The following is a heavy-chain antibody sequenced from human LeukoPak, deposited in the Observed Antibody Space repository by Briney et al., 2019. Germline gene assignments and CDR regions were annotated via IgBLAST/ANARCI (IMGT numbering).Heavy chain of an antibody. J-gene: IGHJ4*02. V-gene: IGHV1-46*01. CDR2: INLSGGST. CDR1: GYTFTSYH. CDR3: ARGQGRTVVIPGY. D-gene: IGHD4-23*01. Sequence: GASVKVSCKASGYTFTSYHMHWVRQAPGQGLEWMGKINLSGGSTTYAQKFQGRVTMTRNTSISTAYMELSSLRSEDTAVYYCARGQGRTVVIPGYWGQGTLVTVSS.